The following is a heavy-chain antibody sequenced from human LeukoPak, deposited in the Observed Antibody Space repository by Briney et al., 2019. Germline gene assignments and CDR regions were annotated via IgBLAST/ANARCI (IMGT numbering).Heavy chain of an antibody. Sequence: GRSLRLSCAASGFTFSSYGMHWVRQAPGKGLEGVAVISYDGSNKYYADSVKGRFTISRDNSKNTLYLQMNSLRAEDTAVYYCAKDHQDIVVVPAATAYYYGMDVWGQGTTVTVSS. CDR3: AKDHQDIVVVPAATAYYYGMDV. J-gene: IGHJ6*02. D-gene: IGHD2-2*01. CDR2: ISYDGSNK. CDR1: GFTFSSYG. V-gene: IGHV3-30*18.